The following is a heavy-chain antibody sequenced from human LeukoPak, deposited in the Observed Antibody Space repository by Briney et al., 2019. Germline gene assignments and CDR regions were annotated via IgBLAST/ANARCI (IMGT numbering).Heavy chain of an antibody. D-gene: IGHD4-23*01. Sequence: GRSLRLSCAASGFTFSSYAMHWVRQAPGKGLEWVAVISYDGSDKYYADSVKGRFTISRDNSKNTLYLQMNSLRAEDTAVYYCAREKVETGWDDAFDIWGQGTMVTVSS. CDR3: AREKVETGWDDAFDI. V-gene: IGHV3-30-3*01. CDR1: GFTFSSYA. CDR2: ISYDGSDK. J-gene: IGHJ3*02.